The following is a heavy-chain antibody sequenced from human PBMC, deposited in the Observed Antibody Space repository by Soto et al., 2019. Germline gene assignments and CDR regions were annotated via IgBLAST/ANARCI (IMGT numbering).Heavy chain of an antibody. CDR2: INEDRSER. CDR3: AKWGGGGSDY. J-gene: IGHJ4*02. D-gene: IGHD1-26*01. Sequence: GGSLRLSCAASGFPFTSYYMSWVRQAQGKGLEWVANINEDRSERYYVDSVKGRFTVSRDNAKNSLYLQMNSLRAEDTAIYYCAKWGGGGSDYCGQGSLVTVYS. CDR1: GFPFTSYY. V-gene: IGHV3-7*01.